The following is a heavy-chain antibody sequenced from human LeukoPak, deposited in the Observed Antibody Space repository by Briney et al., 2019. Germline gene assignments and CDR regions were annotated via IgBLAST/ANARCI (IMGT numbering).Heavy chain of an antibody. CDR3: AGGYSSGRYITLKYGMDV. J-gene: IGHJ6*02. D-gene: IGHD6-19*01. CDR2: TSGDGGST. Sequence: GGYLRLYCAASGFTFDDYAMHWLRQAPGKGLVWVFLTSGDGGSTYYADSVKGRFTISRYNSKNSLYLKMNSLRAEDTALYYCAGGYSSGRYITLKYGMDVWGQGTTVTVSS. CDR1: GFTFDDYA. V-gene: IGHV3-43*02.